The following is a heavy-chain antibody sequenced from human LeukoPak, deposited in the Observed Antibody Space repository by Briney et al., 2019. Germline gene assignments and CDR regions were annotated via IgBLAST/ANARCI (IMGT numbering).Heavy chain of an antibody. Sequence: PSETLSLTCTVSGGSISSSSYYWGWIRQPPGKGLEWIGSIYYSGSTYYNPSLKSRVTISVDTSKNQFSLKLSSVTAADTAVYYCARLNGSGSYYEPRTPNWFDPWGQGTLVTVSS. D-gene: IGHD3-10*01. CDR2: IYYSGST. V-gene: IGHV4-39*01. J-gene: IGHJ5*02. CDR1: GGSISSSSYY. CDR3: ARLNGSGSYYEPRTPNWFDP.